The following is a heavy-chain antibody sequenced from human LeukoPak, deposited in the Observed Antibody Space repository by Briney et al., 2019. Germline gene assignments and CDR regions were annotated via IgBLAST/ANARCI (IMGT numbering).Heavy chain of an antibody. J-gene: IGHJ3*02. CDR2: IYHSGST. CDR1: GHSIINSYY. CDR3: ARVYSIYAARESGYSAKGVYDAFDI. D-gene: IGHD3-3*01. Sequence: SETLSLTCAVSGHSIINSYYWGWIRQPPGKGLEWIGSIYHSGSTYYNPSLKSRLTISVDTSKNQFSLKLNSVTAADTAVYYCARVYSIYAARESGYSAKGVYDAFDIWGQGTMVTVSS. V-gene: IGHV4-38-2*01.